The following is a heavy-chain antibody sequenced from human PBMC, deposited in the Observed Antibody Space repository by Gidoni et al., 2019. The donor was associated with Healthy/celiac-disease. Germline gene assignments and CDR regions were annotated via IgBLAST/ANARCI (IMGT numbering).Heavy chain of an antibody. Sequence: QVQLVESGGGVVQPGRSLRLSCAASGFTFSSYGMHWVRQAPGKGLEWVAVISYDGSNKYYADSVKGLFTISRDNSKNTLYLQMNSLRAEDTAVYYCAKDQGGFGELQYYFDYWGQGTLVTVSS. D-gene: IGHD3-10*01. CDR3: AKDQGGFGELQYYFDY. CDR2: ISYDGSNK. CDR1: GFTFSSYG. J-gene: IGHJ4*02. V-gene: IGHV3-30*18.